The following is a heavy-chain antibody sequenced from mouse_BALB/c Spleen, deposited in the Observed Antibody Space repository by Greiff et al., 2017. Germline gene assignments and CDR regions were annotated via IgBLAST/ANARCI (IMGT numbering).Heavy chain of an antibody. CDR3: ARGGMITTYAMDY. Sequence: VQGVESGPGLVAPSQSLSITCTVSGFSLTGYGVNWVRQPPGKGLEWLGMIWGDGSTDYNSALKSRLSISKDNSKSQVFLKMNSLQTDDTARYYCARGGMITTYAMDYWGQGTSVTVSS. J-gene: IGHJ4*01. D-gene: IGHD2-4*01. CDR2: IWGDGST. CDR1: GFSLTGYG. V-gene: IGHV2-6-7*01.